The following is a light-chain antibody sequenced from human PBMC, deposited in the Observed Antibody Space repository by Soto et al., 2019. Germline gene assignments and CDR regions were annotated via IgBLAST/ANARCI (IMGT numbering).Light chain of an antibody. CDR3: TSYRRSTTLA. CDR1: SSDVGGYNY. V-gene: IGLV2-14*03. J-gene: IGLJ2*01. CDR2: DVT. Sequence: QSALTQPASVSGSPGQSITISCTGTSSDVGGYNYVSWYQQHPGKAPKLMIYDVTNRPSGVSNRFSGSKSGNTASLTISGLQAEDEADYFCTSYRRSTTLAFGGGTQLTVL.